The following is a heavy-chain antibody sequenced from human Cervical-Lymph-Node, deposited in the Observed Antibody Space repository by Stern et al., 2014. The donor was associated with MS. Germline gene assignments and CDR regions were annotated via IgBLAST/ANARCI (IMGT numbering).Heavy chain of an antibody. J-gene: IGHJ4*02. CDR3: ARAVYGDYVGY. D-gene: IGHD4-17*01. CDR2: ISYDGSNK. CDR1: GFTFSSYA. Sequence: VQLVESGGGVVQPGRSLRLSCAASGFTFSSYAMHWVRQAPGKGLEWVAVISYDGSNKYYADSVKGRFTISRDNSKNTLYLQMNSLRAEDTAVYYCARAVYGDYVGYWGQGTLVTVSS. V-gene: IGHV3-30*01.